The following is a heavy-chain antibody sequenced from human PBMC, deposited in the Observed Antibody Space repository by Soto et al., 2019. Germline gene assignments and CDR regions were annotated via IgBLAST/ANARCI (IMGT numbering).Heavy chain of an antibody. V-gene: IGHV3-23*01. Sequence: GGSLRLSCAAAGFTFSNYAMSWVRQAPGKGLEWVSSISGSGDSTHYADSVKGRFTISRDNSKNTLYLQMNSLRAEDTALYYCLKGGGEVIYAHFDYWGQGTLVTVSS. J-gene: IGHJ4*02. CDR1: GFTFSNYA. CDR3: LKGGGEVIYAHFDY. CDR2: ISGSGDST. D-gene: IGHD3-10*01.